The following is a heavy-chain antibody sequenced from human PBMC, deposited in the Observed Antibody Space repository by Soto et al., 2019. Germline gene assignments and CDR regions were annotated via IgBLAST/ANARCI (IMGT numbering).Heavy chain of an antibody. CDR1: GGSFIGYY. CDR3: ARGGKGSGYSGYE. V-gene: IGHV4-34*01. Sequence: QVQLQQWGAGLLKPSETLSLTCAVYGGSFIGYYWSWIRQPPGKGLEWIGEINHSGSTNYNPYLQGRVTISVDTSKNQFSLKLNSVTAADTAVYYCARGGKGSGYSGYEWGQGTLVTVSS. J-gene: IGHJ1*01. D-gene: IGHD5-12*01. CDR2: INHSGST.